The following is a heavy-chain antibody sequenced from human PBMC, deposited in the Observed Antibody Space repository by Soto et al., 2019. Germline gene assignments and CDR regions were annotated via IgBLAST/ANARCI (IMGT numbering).Heavy chain of an antibody. CDR2: ISAYNGNT. J-gene: IGHJ4*02. CDR3: ARAGQYYDSSGYAN. V-gene: IGHV1-18*01. Sequence: QVKLVQSGTEVMKPGASMKVSCKASGYSVGTSGISWVRQAPGQGLEWIGWISAYNGNTNYEQNLQDRVTMTTDTPTNTAYLELRSLRSDDTAVYYCARAGQYYDSSGYANWGQGTLVTVSS. CDR1: GYSVGTSG. D-gene: IGHD3-22*01.